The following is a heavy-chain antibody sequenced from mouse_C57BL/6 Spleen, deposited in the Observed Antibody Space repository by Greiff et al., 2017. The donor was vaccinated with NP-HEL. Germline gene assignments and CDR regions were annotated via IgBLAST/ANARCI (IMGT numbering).Heavy chain of an antibody. D-gene: IGHD4-1*01. V-gene: IGHV1-52*01. CDR1: GYTFTSYW. Sequence: QVQLQQSGAELVRPGSSVKLSCKASGYTFTSYWMHWVKQRPIQGLEWIGNIDPSDSETHYNQKFKDKATLTVDKSSSTAYMQLSSLTSEDSAVYYCARKNWEGPFDYWGQGTTLTVSS. CDR2: IDPSDSET. CDR3: ARKNWEGPFDY. J-gene: IGHJ2*01.